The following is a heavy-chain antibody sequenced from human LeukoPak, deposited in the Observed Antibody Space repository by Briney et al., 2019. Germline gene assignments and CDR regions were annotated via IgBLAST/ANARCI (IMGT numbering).Heavy chain of an antibody. J-gene: IGHJ3*02. D-gene: IGHD3-22*01. CDR2: VYYSGRT. Sequence: PSETLSLTCTVSGVSISGHYWSWIRQPPGNGLEWIGFVYYSGRTRYNPSLHSRVTISADTSKNHLYLKLTSVTAADTAVYYCARLLDNDSSGDPDTFDMWGQGIKVTVSS. CDR1: GVSISGHY. CDR3: ARLLDNDSSGDPDTFDM. V-gene: IGHV4-59*11.